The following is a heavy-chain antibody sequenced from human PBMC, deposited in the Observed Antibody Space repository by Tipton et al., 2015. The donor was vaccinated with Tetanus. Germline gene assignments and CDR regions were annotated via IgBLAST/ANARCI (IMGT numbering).Heavy chain of an antibody. CDR3: ARHQSGSFTPFDY. Sequence: TLSLTCTVSGGSIRGGTFYWGWIRQPPGKGLEWIGSIYESGDTYYIPSLKSRVTISVDTSKNQFSLNLNSMAAAGTGVYYCARHQSGSFTPFDYWGQGNLVTVSS. D-gene: IGHD3-3*01. V-gene: IGHV4-39*01. CDR2: IYESGDT. J-gene: IGHJ4*02. CDR1: GGSIRGGTFY.